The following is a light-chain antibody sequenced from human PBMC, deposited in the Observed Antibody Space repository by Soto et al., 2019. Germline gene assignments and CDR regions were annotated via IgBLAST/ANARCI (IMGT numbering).Light chain of an antibody. CDR1: SGPVSTDHY. CDR3: MLYMRSAFWV. CDR2: NTN. J-gene: IGLJ3*02. V-gene: IGLV8-61*01. Sequence: TVVTQQPPFSVSPGGTVTLTCGLSSGPVSTDHYPSWYQQTPGQAPRTLLYNTNTRSSGVPDRFSGSILGNKAALTITGAQADDESDYDCMLYMRSAFWVFGGGTKVTVL.